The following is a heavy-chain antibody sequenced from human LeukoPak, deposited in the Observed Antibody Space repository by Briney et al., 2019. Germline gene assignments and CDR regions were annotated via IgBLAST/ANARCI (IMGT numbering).Heavy chain of an antibody. CDR3: ASQIYHYGSRNSRRGMDV. CDR2: LFYSGTA. CDR1: GGSLSSSSSY. Sequence: SETLSLTCTLSGGSLSSSSSYWAWIRQPPGKGLEWFGSLFYSGTAYYHSSLKSRVTMSVATSKNQFCLNVNSVAVEDTAVYFCASQIYHYGSRNSRRGMDVWGQGTTVTVSS. D-gene: IGHD3-10*01. V-gene: IGHV4-39*01. J-gene: IGHJ6*02.